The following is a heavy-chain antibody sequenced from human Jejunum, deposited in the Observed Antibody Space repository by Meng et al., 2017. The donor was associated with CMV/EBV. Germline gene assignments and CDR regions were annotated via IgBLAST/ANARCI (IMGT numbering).Heavy chain of an antibody. CDR1: GFTFLAYT. D-gene: IGHD1/OR15-1a*01. CDR3: AKWLAEQSVFHY. Sequence: CSASGFTFLAYTMTWVLQAPGKGLVLVSHIYGSGHEIHYADSVKGRFTISRDNSRNTLYLEMNSLRTEDTAVYFCAKWLAEQSVFHYWGQGTLVTVSS. J-gene: IGHJ4*02. CDR2: IYGSGHEI. V-gene: IGHV3-23*01.